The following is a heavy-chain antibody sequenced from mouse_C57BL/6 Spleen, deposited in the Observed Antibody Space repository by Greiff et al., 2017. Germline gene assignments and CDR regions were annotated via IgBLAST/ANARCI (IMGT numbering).Heavy chain of an antibody. V-gene: IGHV5-17*01. Sequence: EVQLVESGGGLVKPGGSLKLSCAASGFTFSDYGMHWVRQAPEKGLEWVAYISSGSSTIYYADTVKGRFTISRDNAKNTLFLQMTSLRSEDTAMSYCARPEYDYPDYYAMDYWGQGTSGTVSS. CDR3: ARPEYDYPDYYAMDY. J-gene: IGHJ4*01. D-gene: IGHD2-4*01. CDR1: GFTFSDYG. CDR2: ISSGSSTI.